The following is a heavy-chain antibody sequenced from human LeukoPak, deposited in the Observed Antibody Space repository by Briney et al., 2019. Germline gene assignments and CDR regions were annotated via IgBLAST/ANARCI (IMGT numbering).Heavy chain of an antibody. CDR2: IYPGDFDT. D-gene: IGHD2-15*01. CDR1: GYKFTTYW. V-gene: IGHV5-51*01. J-gene: IGHJ4*02. Sequence: GESLKISCKGSGYKFTTYWIGWVRQMPGKGLEWMGIIYPGDFDTRYSPSFRGQVTISVDKSISTAYLQWSSLKASDTATYYCARTPTSVSNPPFFDTRGQGTLVTVSS. CDR3: ARTPTSVSNPPFFDT.